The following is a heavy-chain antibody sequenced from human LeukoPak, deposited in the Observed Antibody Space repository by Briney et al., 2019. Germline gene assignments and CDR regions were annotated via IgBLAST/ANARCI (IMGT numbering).Heavy chain of an antibody. D-gene: IGHD1-26*01. V-gene: IGHV3-74*01. CDR2: IMSDGSTT. J-gene: IGHJ4*02. Sequence: GGSLRLSCAASGXTFSSYWMHWVRQAPGKGLVWVSRIMSDGSTTSYADSVKGRFTISRDNAKNTLYLQMNSLRAEDTAVYYCSRGLTGGTPYYFEHWGQGTLVTVSS. CDR3: SRGLTGGTPYYFEH. CDR1: GXTFSSYW.